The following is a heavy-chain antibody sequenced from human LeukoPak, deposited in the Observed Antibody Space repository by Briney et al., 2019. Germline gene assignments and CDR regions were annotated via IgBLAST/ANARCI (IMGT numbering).Heavy chain of an antibody. J-gene: IGHJ4*02. Sequence: SETLSLTCTVSGYSISSGYYWGWIRQPLGKGLEWIGSIYHSGSTYYNPSLKSRVTISVDTSKNQFSLKLSSVTAADTAVYYCARDKVSSWLGIDYWGQGTLVTVSS. D-gene: IGHD6-13*01. V-gene: IGHV4-38-2*02. CDR1: GYSISSGYY. CDR3: ARDKVSSWLGIDY. CDR2: IYHSGST.